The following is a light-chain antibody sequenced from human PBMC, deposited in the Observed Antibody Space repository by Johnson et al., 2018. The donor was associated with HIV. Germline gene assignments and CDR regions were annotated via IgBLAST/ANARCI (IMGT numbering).Light chain of an antibody. Sequence: QSVLTQPPSVSAAPGQKVSISCSGSSSYIGNNYVSSYQQLPGTAPKFLIYDNNKRPSGIPDRFSGSKSGTSATLGITGLQTGDEADYYCGTWDSSLSAVVFGTGTKVTVL. J-gene: IGLJ1*01. CDR3: GTWDSSLSAVV. V-gene: IGLV1-51*01. CDR1: SSYIGNNY. CDR2: DNN.